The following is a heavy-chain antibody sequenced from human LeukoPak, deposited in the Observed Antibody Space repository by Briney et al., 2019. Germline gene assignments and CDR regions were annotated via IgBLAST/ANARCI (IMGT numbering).Heavy chain of an antibody. CDR1: GFTFSSYA. D-gene: IGHD4-11*01. CDR3: ARDPSYSIYYYMDV. CDR2: ISNSGGST. J-gene: IGHJ6*03. V-gene: IGHV3-23*01. Sequence: GGSLRLSCAASGFTFSSYAMSWVRQAPGKGLEWVSVISNSGGSTYYADSVKGRFTISRDNSKNTLYLQMDSLRAEDTAIYYCARDPSYSIYYYMDVWGKGTTVTVSS.